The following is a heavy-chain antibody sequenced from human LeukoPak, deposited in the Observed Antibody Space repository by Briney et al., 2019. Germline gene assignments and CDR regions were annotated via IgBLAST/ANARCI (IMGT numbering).Heavy chain of an antibody. CDR1: GFTFSNYAM. Sequence: GSLRLSCAASGFTFSNYAMSWVRQPPGKGLEWIGEIYHGGSTNYNPSLKSRVTVSVDKSKNQFSLKLSSVTAADTAVYYCASSPAVAGGYYFDYWGQGTLVTVSS. J-gene: IGHJ4*02. V-gene: IGHV4-4*02. CDR3: ASSPAVAGGYYFDY. D-gene: IGHD6-19*01. CDR2: IYHGGST.